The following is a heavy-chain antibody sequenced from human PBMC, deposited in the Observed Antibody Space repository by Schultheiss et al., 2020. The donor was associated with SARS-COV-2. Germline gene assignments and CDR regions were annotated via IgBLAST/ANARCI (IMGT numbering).Heavy chain of an antibody. CDR3: ASLIAAAGPEGWNWFDP. V-gene: IGHV1-8*01. J-gene: IGHJ5*02. CDR1: GYTFTSYD. Sequence: ASVKVSCKASGYTFTSYDINWVRQATGQGLEWMGWMNPNSGNTGYAQKFQGRVTMTTDTSTSTAYMELRSLRSDDTAVYYCASLIAAAGPEGWNWFDPWGQGTLVTVSS. D-gene: IGHD6-13*01. CDR2: MNPNSGNT.